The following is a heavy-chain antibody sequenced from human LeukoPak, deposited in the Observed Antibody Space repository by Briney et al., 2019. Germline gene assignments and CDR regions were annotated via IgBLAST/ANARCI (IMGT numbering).Heavy chain of an antibody. CDR2: INHSGST. J-gene: IGHJ4*02. Sequence: SETLSLTCAVYGGSFSGYYWSWIRQPPGKGLEWIGEINHSGSTNYNPSLKSRVTLSVDTSKNQFSLKLSSVTAADTVVYYCAGGYSTWPFKRFAHWGRGTLVTVSS. V-gene: IGHV4-34*01. CDR1: GGSFSGYY. D-gene: IGHD6-13*01. CDR3: AGGYSTWPFKRFAH.